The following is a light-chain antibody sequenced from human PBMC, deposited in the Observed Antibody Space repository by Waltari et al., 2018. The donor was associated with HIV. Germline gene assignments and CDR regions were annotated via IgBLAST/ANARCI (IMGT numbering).Light chain of an antibody. Sequence: SYVLTQPPSVSVAPGKTATISCGGLYVGSQSVHWCQKKPGQAPVVVIYYDKDWPSGIPELCSGSKSGGTSTRTINRVDAGDEAFYFWRGWDSVSGHGVFGGGTKLTVL. V-gene: IGLV3-21*04. CDR3: RGWDSVSGHGV. CDR2: YDK. J-gene: IGLJ3*02. CDR1: YVGSQS.